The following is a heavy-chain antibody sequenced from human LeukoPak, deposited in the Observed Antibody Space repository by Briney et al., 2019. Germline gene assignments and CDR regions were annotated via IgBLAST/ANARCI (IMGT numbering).Heavy chain of an antibody. J-gene: IGHJ6*02. CDR3: ARDHYYDSSGYYPFGMDV. D-gene: IGHD3-22*01. CDR2: ISSSSSYI. CDR1: GFTFSSYS. Sequence: GGALRLSCAASGFTFSSYSMNWVRQAPGKGLEWVSSISSSSSYIYYADSGKGRFTIFRDNAKNSLYLQMNSLRAEDTAVYYRARDHYYDSSGYYPFGMDVWGQGTTVTVSS. V-gene: IGHV3-21*01.